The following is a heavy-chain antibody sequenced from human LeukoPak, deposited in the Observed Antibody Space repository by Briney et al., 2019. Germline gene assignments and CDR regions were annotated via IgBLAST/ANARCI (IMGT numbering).Heavy chain of an antibody. J-gene: IGHJ6*02. CDR1: VGSINSGNW. D-gene: IGHD2-2*02. CDR2: TYHNGTP. V-gene: IGHV4-4*02. Sequence: SETLSLTCAVSVGSINSGNWWSWVRQPPGKGLEWIGETYHNGTPTYNPSLNSRVTISADTFKHHFSLKMPSVTAADTAVYYCATAPILRGEGGEHYKYGMDVWGQGTTVIVSS. CDR3: ATAPILRGEGGEHYKYGMDV.